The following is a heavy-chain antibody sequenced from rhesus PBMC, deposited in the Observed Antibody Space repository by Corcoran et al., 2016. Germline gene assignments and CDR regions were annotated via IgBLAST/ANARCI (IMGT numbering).Heavy chain of an antibody. J-gene: IGHJ4*01. V-gene: IGHV3-118*01. CDR3: ARVLYSNYLY. D-gene: IGHD4-23*01. Sequence: EVQLVESGGGLVQPGGSLRLSCAASGFTFSSSAMHWVRQASGKGLEWVGRIRSKSNNYKTGYAASVKGRFTISRDDSKNMAYLQMNSLKTEDTAVYYCARVLYSNYLYWGQGVLVTVSS. CDR1: GFTFSSSA. CDR2: IRSKSNNYKT.